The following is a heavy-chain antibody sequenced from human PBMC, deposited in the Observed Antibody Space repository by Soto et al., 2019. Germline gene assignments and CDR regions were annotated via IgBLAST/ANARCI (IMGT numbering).Heavy chain of an antibody. CDR3: ARDRLRGYDSSGFYS. Sequence: ASVKVSCKASGYSFSFYGINWVRQAPGQGLEWMGWINSSDGNRNFAQKFEDRVTMTTATSTNTVFLELRSLKSDDTAIYYCARDRLRGYDSSGFYSWGQGTMVTVSS. J-gene: IGHJ4*02. CDR1: GYSFSFYG. D-gene: IGHD3-22*01. CDR2: INSSDGNR. V-gene: IGHV1-18*01.